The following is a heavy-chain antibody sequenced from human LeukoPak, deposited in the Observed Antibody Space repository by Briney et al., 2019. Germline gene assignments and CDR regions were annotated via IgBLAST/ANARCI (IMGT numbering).Heavy chain of an antibody. CDR2: ISSSSSYI. Sequence: GGSLRLSCAASGFTFSSYSMNWVRQAPGKGLEWVSSISSSSSYIYYADSVKGRFTISRDNAKNSLYLQMNSLRAEDTAVYYCARPPDSGYDLGWVFDYWGQGNLGTVSS. CDR1: GFTFSSYS. CDR3: ARPPDSGYDLGWVFDY. V-gene: IGHV3-21*01. J-gene: IGHJ4*02. D-gene: IGHD5-12*01.